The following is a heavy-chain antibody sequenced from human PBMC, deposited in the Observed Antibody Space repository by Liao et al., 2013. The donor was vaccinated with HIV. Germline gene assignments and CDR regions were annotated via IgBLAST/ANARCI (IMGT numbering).Heavy chain of an antibody. J-gene: IGHJ3*01. D-gene: IGHD1-26*01. CDR1: GGSINNHY. CDR2: IYTSGNT. CDR3: ARALYFPRGTGLVLYV. V-gene: IGHV4-4*07. Sequence: QMQLQESGPGLVKPSETLSLTCAVSGGSINNHYWNWIRQPAGRGLEWIGRIYTSGNTNYNPSLRSRATISVDPSKSQFSLNVTSVTAADTAVYYCARALYFPRGTGLVLYVWGQGTMVTVSS.